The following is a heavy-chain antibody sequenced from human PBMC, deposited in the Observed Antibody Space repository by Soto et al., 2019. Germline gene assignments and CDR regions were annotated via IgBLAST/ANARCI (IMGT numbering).Heavy chain of an antibody. CDR3: ARVRGPGYFDY. V-gene: IGHV4-34*01. CDR2: INHSGST. J-gene: IGHJ4*02. CDR1: GGSFSGYY. Sequence: SETLSLTCAVYGGSFSGYYWSWIRQPPGKGLEWIGEINHSGSTNYNPSLKSRVTISVDTSKNQFSLKLSSVTAADTAVYYCARVRGPGYFDYWGQGTLVTVSS. D-gene: IGHD3-10*01.